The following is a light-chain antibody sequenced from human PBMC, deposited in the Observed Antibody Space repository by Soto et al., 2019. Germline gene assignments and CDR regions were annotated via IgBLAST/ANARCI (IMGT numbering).Light chain of an antibody. V-gene: IGKV4-1*01. CDR2: WAS. CDR1: RSVLYSSNNKNY. CDR3: QQYYSPPWT. Sequence: DIVMTQSPDSLPVSLGERATINCKSSRSVLYSSNNKNYLAWYQQKPGQPPKLLIYWASTRESGVSDRFSGSGSGTDFTLTISSLQAEDLAVYYCQQYYSPPWTFGQGTKVEIK. J-gene: IGKJ1*01.